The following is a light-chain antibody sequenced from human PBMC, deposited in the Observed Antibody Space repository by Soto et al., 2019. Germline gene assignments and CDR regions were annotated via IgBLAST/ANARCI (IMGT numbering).Light chain of an antibody. Sequence: QSVLTQPASVSGSPGQSITISCTGTSSDVGTYNYVSWYQQHPGKAPKLMIYEVSNRPSGVSNRFSGSKFGNTASLTISGLQAEDEADYYCSSYTSSSTVVFGGGTKVTAL. CDR3: SSYTSSSTVV. V-gene: IGLV2-14*01. CDR1: SSDVGTYNY. J-gene: IGLJ2*01. CDR2: EVS.